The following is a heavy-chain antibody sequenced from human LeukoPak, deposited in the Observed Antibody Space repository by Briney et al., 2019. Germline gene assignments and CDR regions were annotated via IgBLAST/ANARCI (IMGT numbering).Heavy chain of an antibody. CDR3: ARHGYDFWSGYSVFDY. CDR2: MNPNSGNT. D-gene: IGHD3-3*01. J-gene: IGHJ4*02. Sequence: ASVKVSCKASGYTFTIYDINWVRQATGQGLEWMGWMNPNSGNTGYAQKFQGRVTITRNTSISTAYMELSSLRSEDTAVYYCARHGYDFWSGYSVFDYWGQGTLVTVSS. V-gene: IGHV1-8*03. CDR1: GYTFTIYD.